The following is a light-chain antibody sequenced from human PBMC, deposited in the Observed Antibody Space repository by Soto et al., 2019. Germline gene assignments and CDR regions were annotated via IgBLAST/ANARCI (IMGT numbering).Light chain of an antibody. CDR3: QSYDSSLSGYV. CDR2: GNS. CDR1: SSNIGAGYD. J-gene: IGLJ1*01. Sequence: QSALTQPPSVSGAPGQRVTISCTGCSSNIGAGYDVHWYQQLPRTAPKLLIYGNSNRPSGVPDRFSGSKSGTSASLAITGLQAEDEADYYCQSYDSSLSGYVFGTETKVTVL. V-gene: IGLV1-40*01.